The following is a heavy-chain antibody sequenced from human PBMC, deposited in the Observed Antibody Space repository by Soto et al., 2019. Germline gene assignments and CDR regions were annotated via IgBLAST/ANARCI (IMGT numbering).Heavy chain of an antibody. J-gene: IGHJ4*02. D-gene: IGHD3-10*01. Sequence: QVQLVQSGAEVKKPGASVKVSCKASGYTFTSYGISWVRQAPGQGLEWMGWISAYNGNTNYAQKLQGRVTMTTDTSTSTAYMELRSVRSDDTAVYYCARRHFTLTSRGKEYSFPYWGQGPLVTVSS. CDR2: ISAYNGNT. CDR1: GYTFTSYG. CDR3: ARRHFTLTSRGKEYSFPY. V-gene: IGHV1-18*01.